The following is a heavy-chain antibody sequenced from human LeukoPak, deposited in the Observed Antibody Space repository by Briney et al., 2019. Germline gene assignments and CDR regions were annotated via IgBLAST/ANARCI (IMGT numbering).Heavy chain of an antibody. D-gene: IGHD6-19*01. CDR1: GGSFSGYY. CDR3: AREGAVAGPIDY. J-gene: IGHJ4*02. CDR2: IDHSGST. V-gene: IGHV4-34*01. Sequence: PSETLSLTCAVYGGSFSGYYWSWIRQPPGKGLEWIGEIDHSGSTNYSPSLKSRVTISVDTSKNQFSLKLSSVTAADTAVYYCAREGAVAGPIDYWGQGTLVTVSS.